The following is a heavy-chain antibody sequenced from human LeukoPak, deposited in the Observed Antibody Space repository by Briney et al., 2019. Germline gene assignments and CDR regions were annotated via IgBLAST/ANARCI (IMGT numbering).Heavy chain of an antibody. D-gene: IGHD3-22*01. CDR3: ARDGMAYYDSSGCAFDI. CDR1: GFIFSNCG. Sequence: GGSLRLSCAASGFIFSNCGMHWVRQAPDKGLEWVAVVSSDGSNQYYADSVKGRFTISRDNSKNTLYLQMNSLRAEDTAVYYCARDGMAYYDSSGCAFDIWGQGTMVTVSS. V-gene: IGHV3-30*03. CDR2: VSSDGSNQ. J-gene: IGHJ3*02.